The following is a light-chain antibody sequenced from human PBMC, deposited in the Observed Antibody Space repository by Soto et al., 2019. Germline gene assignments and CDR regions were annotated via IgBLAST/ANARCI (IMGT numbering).Light chain of an antibody. CDR3: HHYTRA. Sequence: DIQMTQSPSSLSASVGDRVTITCRASQSINTWLAWYQQKPGKAPKLLIFDASTLESGVPSRFSGSASGTEFTLTIISLQPDDFATYYCHHYTRAFGQGTKVEIK. CDR1: QSINTW. CDR2: DAS. V-gene: IGKV1-5*01. J-gene: IGKJ1*01.